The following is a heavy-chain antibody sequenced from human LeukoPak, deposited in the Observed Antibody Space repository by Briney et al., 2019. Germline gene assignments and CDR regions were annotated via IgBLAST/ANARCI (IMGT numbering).Heavy chain of an antibody. Sequence: GGSLRLSCAVSGITLSNYGMSCVRQAPGQGLEWVAGNSGSGGGKTYADSVKGLFTISRDNRNNTLCLQVNSLRSEDTAVYFCAKRGVVIRVILVGFHKEAYYFDSWGQGALVTVSS. V-gene: IGHV3-23*01. J-gene: IGHJ4*02. CDR2: NSGSGGGK. D-gene: IGHD3-22*01. CDR3: AKRGVVIRVILVGFHKEAYYFDS. CDR1: GITLSNYG.